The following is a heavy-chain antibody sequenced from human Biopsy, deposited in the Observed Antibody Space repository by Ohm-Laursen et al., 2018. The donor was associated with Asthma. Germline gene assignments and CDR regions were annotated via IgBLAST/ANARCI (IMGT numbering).Heavy chain of an antibody. Sequence: SLRLSCTASGFTFDNYTMHWVRQAPGKGLEWVTIISYDGRNTYYADSVEGRFTIHRDNSKNTLFLQMSSLRPEDTAVYYCARGGLHYYEYYGMDVWGQGTTVTVSS. CDR2: ISYDGRNT. V-gene: IGHV3-30*04. D-gene: IGHD2-21*02. CDR1: GFTFDNYT. CDR3: ARGGLHYYEYYGMDV. J-gene: IGHJ6*02.